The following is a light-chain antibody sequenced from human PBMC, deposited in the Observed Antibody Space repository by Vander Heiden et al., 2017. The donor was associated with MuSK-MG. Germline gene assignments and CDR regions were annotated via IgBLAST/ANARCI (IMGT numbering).Light chain of an antibody. Sequence: DIQMTQSPSSLSASVGDRVTITCRASQSISSYLNWYQQKPGKAPKLLIYAASSLQSGVPSRFSRSGSGTDFTLTIRILQPEHFATYYCQQCDSTARTFGQQSNVEMK. CDR3: QQCDSTART. J-gene: IGKJ1*01. V-gene: IGKV1-39*01. CDR2: AAS. CDR1: QSISSY.